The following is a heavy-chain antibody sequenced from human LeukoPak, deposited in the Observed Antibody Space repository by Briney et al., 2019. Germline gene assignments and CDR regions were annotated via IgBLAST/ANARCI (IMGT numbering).Heavy chain of an antibody. CDR1: GFTFSNYA. D-gene: IGHD4-17*01. CDR3: GRDPNGDYIGAFDF. V-gene: IGHV3-23*01. CDR2: IRGSGGGT. J-gene: IGHJ3*01. Sequence: PGGSLRLSCEASGFTFSNYAMTWVRLAPGKGLEWVSSIRGSGGGTSYADSVKGRFTMYRDNSRDTLYLQMNSLRAEDTAVYYCGRDPNGDYIGAFDFWGQGTLVTVSS.